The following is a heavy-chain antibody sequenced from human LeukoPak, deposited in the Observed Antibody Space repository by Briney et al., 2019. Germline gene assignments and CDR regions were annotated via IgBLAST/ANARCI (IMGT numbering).Heavy chain of an antibody. CDR1: GGSINSYY. CDR3: ARVFSGWSFDY. Sequence: TSETLSLTCTVSGGSINSYYWSWIRQPPGKGLEWIGYTYSSGTFNYNPSLKSRLTISVDTSKNQFSLKLRFVTAADTAVYFCARVFSGWSFDYWGQGTLVTVSS. CDR2: TYSSGTF. J-gene: IGHJ4*02. V-gene: IGHV4-59*01. D-gene: IGHD6-19*01.